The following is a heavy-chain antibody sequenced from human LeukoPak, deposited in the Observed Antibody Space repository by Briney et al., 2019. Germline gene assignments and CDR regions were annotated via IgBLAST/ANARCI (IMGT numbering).Heavy chain of an antibody. V-gene: IGHV3-15*01. CDR3: GRGMRDYYGLDY. CDR1: GFTFSNAW. D-gene: IGHD3-10*01. Sequence: GGSLRLSCAASGFTFSNAWMSWVRQAPGKGLEWVGRIKSKTDGGTTDYAAPVKGRFTISRDNAKNTLYLQMSRLTVEDTAVYYCGRGMRDYYGLDYWGQGFLVTVSS. J-gene: IGHJ4*02. CDR2: IKSKTDGGTT.